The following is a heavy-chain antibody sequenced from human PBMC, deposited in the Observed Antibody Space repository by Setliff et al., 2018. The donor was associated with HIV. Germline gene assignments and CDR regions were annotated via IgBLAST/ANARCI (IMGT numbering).Heavy chain of an antibody. Sequence: GASVKVSCKTSGNTPRNNVINWVRQAPGQGLEWMGGIIPIFGTANYAQKFQGRVTITADESTSTAYMELRSLRSDDTAVYYCARVIDYWGQGTLVTVSS. CDR1: GNTPRNNV. D-gene: IGHD2-21*01. CDR3: ARVIDY. V-gene: IGHV1-69*13. CDR2: IIPIFGTA. J-gene: IGHJ4*02.